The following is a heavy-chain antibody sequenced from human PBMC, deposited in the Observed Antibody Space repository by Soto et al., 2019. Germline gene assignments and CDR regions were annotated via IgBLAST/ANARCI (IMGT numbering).Heavy chain of an antibody. Sequence: QVQLQESGPGLVKPSETLSLTCTVSGGSISSYYWSWIRQPPGKGLEWIGCIYYSGNTNNSPTLNSRVTSSVDTSKNPFALKLSSVTAADMAVYYSARADLSYTVVRVVKPYDMGFWGKGTTVTVSS. CDR3: ARADLSYTVVRVVKPYDMGF. D-gene: IGHD3-3*01. CDR2: IYYSGNT. J-gene: IGHJ6*03. V-gene: IGHV4-59*01. CDR1: GGSISSYY.